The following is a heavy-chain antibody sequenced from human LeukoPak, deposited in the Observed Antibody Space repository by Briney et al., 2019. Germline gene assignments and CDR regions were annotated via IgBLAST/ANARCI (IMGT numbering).Heavy chain of an antibody. D-gene: IGHD3-10*01. CDR1: GFTFSNFW. CDR3: VRGDRIRGLEY. J-gene: IGHJ4*02. Sequence: GGSLRLSCAASGFTFSNFWMHWVRQAPGKGLVWVSRINSDGSTTNYADSVKGRFTISRDNAENTLYLQMNSQRAEDTAVFYCVRGDRIRGLEYWGQGTLVTVSS. CDR2: INSDGSTT. V-gene: IGHV3-74*01.